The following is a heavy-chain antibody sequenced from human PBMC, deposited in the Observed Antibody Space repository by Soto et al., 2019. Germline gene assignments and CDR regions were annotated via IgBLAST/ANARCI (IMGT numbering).Heavy chain of an antibody. CDR2: IYHSGTT. J-gene: IGHJ4*02. CDR3: AKDGSGHPYYSDN. V-gene: IGHV4-4*02. D-gene: IGHD2-15*01. CDR1: GASISSNNW. Sequence: QVQLQEPGPGLVKPSGTLSLTCVVSGASISSNNWWSWVRQPPGKGLEWIGEIYHSGTTSYNPSLKSRVTMSVDKSKNQFSLKVTSVTAADTAVYFCAKDGSGHPYYSDNWGQGTLVTVSS.